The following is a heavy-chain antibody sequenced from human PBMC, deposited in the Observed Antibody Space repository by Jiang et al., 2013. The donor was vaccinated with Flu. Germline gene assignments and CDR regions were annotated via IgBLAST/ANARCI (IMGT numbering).Heavy chain of an antibody. CDR3: ARLGGVYSSSEMDWYFDL. V-gene: IGHV5-51*01. D-gene: IGHD6-6*01. CDR1: FTSYW. J-gene: IGHJ2*01. Sequence: FTSYWIGWVRQMPGKGLEWMGIIYPGDSDTRYSPSFQGQVTISADKSISTAYLQWSSLKASDTAMYYCARLGGVYSSSEMDWYFDLWGRGTLVTVSS. CDR2: IYPGDSDT.